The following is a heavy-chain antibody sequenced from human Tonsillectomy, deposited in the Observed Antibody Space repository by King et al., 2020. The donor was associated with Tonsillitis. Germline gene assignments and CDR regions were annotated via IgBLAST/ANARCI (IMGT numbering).Heavy chain of an antibody. Sequence: VQLVESGGGLVQPGGSLKLSCAASGFTFSGSAMHWVRQASGKGLDWVGRIRSKANSYATAYAASVKGRFTISRDDSKNTAYLQMNSLKTEDTAVYYCWVTMVRSDYWGQGTLVTVSS. CDR1: GFTFSGSA. V-gene: IGHV3-73*01. CDR2: IRSKANSYAT. CDR3: WVTMVRSDY. D-gene: IGHD3-10*01. J-gene: IGHJ4*02.